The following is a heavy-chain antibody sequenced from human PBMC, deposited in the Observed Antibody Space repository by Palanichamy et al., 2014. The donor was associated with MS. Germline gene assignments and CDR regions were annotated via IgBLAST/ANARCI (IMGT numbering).Heavy chain of an antibody. D-gene: IGHD2-21*01. CDR1: GFTFSSYA. V-gene: IGHV3-23*01. J-gene: IGHJ4*02. CDR2: ISGSGGST. CDR3: AKVYCGGDCQHGGDY. Sequence: EVQLLEVWGRAWYSLGGPVRLSCAASGFTFSSYAMSWVRQAPGKGLEWVSAISGSGGSTYYADSVKGRFTISRGNSKNTLYLQMNSLRAEDTAVYYCAKVYCGGDCQHGGDYWGQGTLVTVSS.